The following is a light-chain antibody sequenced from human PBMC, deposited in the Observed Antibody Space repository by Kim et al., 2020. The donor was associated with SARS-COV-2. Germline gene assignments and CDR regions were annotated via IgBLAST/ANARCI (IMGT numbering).Light chain of an antibody. V-gene: IGKV2-30*01. J-gene: IGKJ1*01. CDR3: MQGSHWPPWT. Sequence: DVVMTQSPLSLHVTLGQPASISCRSSQSLVYSDGNTYLDWFQQRPGQSPRRLIYQVSNRDSGVPDRFSGSGSGTVFTLKISRVEAEDVGVYYCMQGSHWPPWTFGQGTKVDIK. CDR2: QVS. CDR1: QSLVYSDGNTY.